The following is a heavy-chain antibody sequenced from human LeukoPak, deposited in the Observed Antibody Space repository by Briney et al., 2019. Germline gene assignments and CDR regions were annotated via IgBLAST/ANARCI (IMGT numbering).Heavy chain of an antibody. CDR3: ARDRLVMVVAAIMGAFDI. V-gene: IGHV1-18*01. CDR1: GYTFTSYG. D-gene: IGHD2-15*01. Sequence: GASVKVSCKASGYTFTSYGISWVRQAPGQGLEWVGWISAYNGNTNYAQKLQGRVTMTTDTSTSTAYMELRSLRSDDTAVYYCARDRLVMVVAAIMGAFDIWGQGTMLTVSS. J-gene: IGHJ3*02. CDR2: ISAYNGNT.